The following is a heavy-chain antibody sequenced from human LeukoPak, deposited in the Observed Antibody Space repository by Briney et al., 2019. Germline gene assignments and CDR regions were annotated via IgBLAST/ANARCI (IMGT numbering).Heavy chain of an antibody. CDR2: IWYDGSNK. CDR3: NTYGSRSLGAFDI. Sequence: GGSLRLSCAASGFTFSSYGMHWVRQAPGKGLEWVAVIWYDGSNKYYADSVKGRFTISRDNSKNTLYLQMNSLRAEDTAVYYCNTYGSRSLGAFDIWGQGTMVTVSS. V-gene: IGHV3-33*01. CDR1: GFTFSSYG. D-gene: IGHD3-10*01. J-gene: IGHJ3*02.